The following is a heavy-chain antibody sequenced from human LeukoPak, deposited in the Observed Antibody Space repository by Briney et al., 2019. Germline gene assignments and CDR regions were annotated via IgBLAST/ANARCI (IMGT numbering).Heavy chain of an antibody. V-gene: IGHV5-51*01. CDR1: GYSFSNYW. CDR2: IYPGDSDT. J-gene: IGHJ5*02. D-gene: IGHD2-2*01. CDR3: ARRGYCSSTSCYWFDP. Sequence: GESLKISCKGSGYSFSNYWIGWVRQLPGKGLEWMGIIYPGDSDTRYSPSFQGQVTISADKSISTAYLQWSSLKASDTAMYYCARRGYCSSTSCYWFDPWGQGTLVTVSS.